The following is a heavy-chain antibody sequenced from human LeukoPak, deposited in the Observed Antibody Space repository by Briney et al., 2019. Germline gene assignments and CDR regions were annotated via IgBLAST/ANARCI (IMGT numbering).Heavy chain of an antibody. CDR1: GFTFSSYS. Sequence: GGSLRLSCAASGFTFSSYSMNWVRQAPGKGLEWVSSISSSSSYIYYADSVKGRFTISRDNAKNSLYLQMNSLRAEDTAVYYCAKDPEYSYGQLYFFDYWGQETLVTVSS. V-gene: IGHV3-21*01. CDR3: AKDPEYSYGQLYFFDY. D-gene: IGHD5-18*01. J-gene: IGHJ4*02. CDR2: ISSSSSYI.